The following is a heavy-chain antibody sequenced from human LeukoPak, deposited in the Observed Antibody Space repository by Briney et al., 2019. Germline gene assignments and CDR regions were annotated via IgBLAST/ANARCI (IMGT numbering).Heavy chain of an antibody. D-gene: IGHD5-18*01. CDR2: VIPIFSTT. J-gene: IGHJ2*01. V-gene: IGHV1-69*05. CDR1: GGTFSSYA. CDR3: AGVASGYSYCLNWYFDL. Sequence: SVKLSCKASGGTFSSYAISWGRQAPGQGLEWMGGVIPIFSTTNYAQKFQGRVTITTDESTSKAYTEMSSLRAEDTAVYYCAGVASGYSYCLNWYFDLWGRGTLVTVSS.